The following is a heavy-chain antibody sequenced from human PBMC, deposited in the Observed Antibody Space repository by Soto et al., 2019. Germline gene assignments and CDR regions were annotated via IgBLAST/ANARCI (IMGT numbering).Heavy chain of an antibody. CDR3: AKALYSSGWSFDY. Sequence: QVQLVESGGGVVQPGRSLRLSCAASGLTFSSYGMHWVRQAPGKGLEWVAVISYDGSNKYYADSVKGRFTISRDNSKNTLYLQMNSLRAEDTAVYYCAKALYSSGWSFDYWGQGTLVTVSS. J-gene: IGHJ4*02. CDR1: GLTFSSYG. D-gene: IGHD6-19*01. V-gene: IGHV3-30*18. CDR2: ISYDGSNK.